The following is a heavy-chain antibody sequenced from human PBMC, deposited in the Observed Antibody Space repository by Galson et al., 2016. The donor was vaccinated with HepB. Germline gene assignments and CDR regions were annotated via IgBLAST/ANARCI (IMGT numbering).Heavy chain of an antibody. CDR2: ISSDGFRT. V-gene: IGHV3-30-3*02. D-gene: IGHD4-17*01. CDR3: AKDAYYGDYALDY. CDR1: GFTLNSYP. J-gene: IGHJ4*02. Sequence: SLRLSCAASGFTLNSYPIHWVRQAPGKGLEWLALISSDGFRTRYADSVTGRFTISRDNSKSTVYLHMDSLRPEDTAIYYCAKDAYYGDYALDYWGQGSLVTVSS.